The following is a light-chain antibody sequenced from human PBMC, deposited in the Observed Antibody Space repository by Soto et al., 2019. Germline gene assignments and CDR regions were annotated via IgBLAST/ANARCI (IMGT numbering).Light chain of an antibody. CDR1: QSIGRN. CDR3: QQYNNWPLT. CDR2: GAS. J-gene: IGKJ1*01. V-gene: IGKV3-15*01. Sequence: EIVLTQSPDTLSLSPGERVTLSCRASQSIGRNLAWCQQTPGQAPRLLIYGASTRATGIPARFSGSGSGTEFTLTISNLQSEDFAVYYCQQYNNWPLTFGQGTKV.